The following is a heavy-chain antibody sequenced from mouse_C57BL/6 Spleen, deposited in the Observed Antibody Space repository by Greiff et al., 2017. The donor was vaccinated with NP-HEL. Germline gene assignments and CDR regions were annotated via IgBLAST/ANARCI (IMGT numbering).Heavy chain of an antibody. D-gene: IGHD2-1*01. Sequence: QVQLQQSGAELVRPGTSVKMSCKASGYTFTNYWIGWAKQRPGHGLEWIGDIYPGGGYTNYNEKFKGKATLTADKSSSTAYMQFSSLTSEDSAIYYCARKMIYYGNYNYWGQGTTLTVSS. CDR3: ARKMIYYGNYNY. V-gene: IGHV1-63*01. CDR1: GYTFTNYW. CDR2: IYPGGGYT. J-gene: IGHJ2*01.